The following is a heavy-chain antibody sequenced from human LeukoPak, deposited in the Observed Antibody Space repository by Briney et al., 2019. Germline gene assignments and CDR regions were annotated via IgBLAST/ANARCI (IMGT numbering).Heavy chain of an antibody. Sequence: ASVKVSCKASGYTFTSYGISWVRQAPGQGLEWMGWVSTYNGDTNYAQKFQGRVTMTTDTSTSTAYMEVKSLRSDDTAVYYCARAGGFGELLGDYWGQGTLVIVSS. D-gene: IGHD3-10*01. V-gene: IGHV1-18*01. CDR3: ARAGGFGELLGDY. J-gene: IGHJ4*02. CDR1: GYTFTSYG. CDR2: VSTYNGDT.